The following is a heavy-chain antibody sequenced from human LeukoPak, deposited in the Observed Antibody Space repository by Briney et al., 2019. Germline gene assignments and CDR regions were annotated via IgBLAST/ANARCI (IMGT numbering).Heavy chain of an antibody. CDR3: ARDSPSAYYFDY. D-gene: IGHD6-19*01. CDR2: ISSSSSYI. J-gene: IGHJ4*02. Sequence: GGSLRLSCAASGFTFSSYSMNWVRQAPGKGLGWVSSISSSSSYIYYADSVKGRFTISRDNAKNSLYLQMNSLRAEDTAVYYCARDSPSAYYFDYWGQGTLVTVSS. CDR1: GFTFSSYS. V-gene: IGHV3-21*01.